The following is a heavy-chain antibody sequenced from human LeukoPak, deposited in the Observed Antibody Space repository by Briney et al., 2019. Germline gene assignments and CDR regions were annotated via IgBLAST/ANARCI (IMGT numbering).Heavy chain of an antibody. CDR3: ARDRIVGATDYYYYMDV. V-gene: IGHV4-59*12. CDR1: GGSISGYY. Sequence: SETLSLTCTVSGGSISGYYWSWIRQPPGKGLEWIGYIYHSGSTYYNPSLKSRVTISVDRSKNQFSLKLSSVTAADTAVYYCARDRIVGATDYYYYMDVWGKGTTVTVSS. J-gene: IGHJ6*03. D-gene: IGHD1-26*01. CDR2: IYHSGST.